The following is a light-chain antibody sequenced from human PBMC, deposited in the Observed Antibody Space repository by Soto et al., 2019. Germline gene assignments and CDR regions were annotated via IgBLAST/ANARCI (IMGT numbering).Light chain of an antibody. CDR3: QQHNNWPRT. Sequence: EIMMTQSPATLSVSPGERATLSCRASQSVNSNLAWYQQKPGQAPRLLIYGASTRATGIPARFSGSGSGTEFTLTISSLQSEDFAVYYCQQHNNWPRTFGQGTKVAIK. J-gene: IGKJ1*01. V-gene: IGKV3-15*01. CDR2: GAS. CDR1: QSVNSN.